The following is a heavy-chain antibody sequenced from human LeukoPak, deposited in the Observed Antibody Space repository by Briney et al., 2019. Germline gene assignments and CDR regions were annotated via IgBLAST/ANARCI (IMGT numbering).Heavy chain of an antibody. J-gene: IGHJ3*02. Sequence: GRSLRLSCAASGFTFVNYGFHWVRQAPVKALEWVAFISYNGNQRYGDSVKGRFTISRDNSKNTLYLQVNGLRPEDTAVYYCARDPLDISRWTNAFDIWGQGTMVSVSS. CDR3: ARDPLDISRWTNAFDI. D-gene: IGHD2-2*03. CDR2: ISYNGNQ. V-gene: IGHV3-30-3*01. CDR1: GFTFVNYG.